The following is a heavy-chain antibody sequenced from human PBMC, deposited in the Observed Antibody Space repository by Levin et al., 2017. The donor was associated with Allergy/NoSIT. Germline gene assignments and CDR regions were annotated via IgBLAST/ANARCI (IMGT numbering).Heavy chain of an antibody. D-gene: IGHD6-13*01. CDR1: GFTFSSYA. CDR3: VKADGRGPKTYSSSWNFDL. Sequence: VASVKVSCAASGFTFSSYAMSWVRQAPGKGLEWVSGISASGGSTYYADSVRGRFTISRDNSKNTLYLQMNSLSGEDTAIYYCVKADGRGPKTYSSSWNFDLWGQGALVIVSS. J-gene: IGHJ4*02. CDR2: ISASGGST. V-gene: IGHV3-23*01.